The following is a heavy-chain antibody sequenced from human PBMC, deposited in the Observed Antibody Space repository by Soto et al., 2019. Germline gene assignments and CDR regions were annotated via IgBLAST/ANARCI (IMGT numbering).Heavy chain of an antibody. Sequence: SETLSLTCTVSGGSISSYYWSWIRQPPGKGLEWIGYIYYSGSTNYNPSLKSRVTISVDTSKNQFPLKLSSVTAADTAVYYCARGRHNYYYGMDVWGQGTTVTVSS. CDR2: IYYSGST. V-gene: IGHV4-59*01. CDR1: GGSISSYY. CDR3: ARGRHNYYYGMDV. D-gene: IGHD2-21*01. J-gene: IGHJ6*02.